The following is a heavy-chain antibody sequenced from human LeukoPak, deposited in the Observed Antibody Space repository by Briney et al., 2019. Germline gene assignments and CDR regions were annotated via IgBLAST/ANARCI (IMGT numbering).Heavy chain of an antibody. Sequence: GGSLRLSCAASGFTFNIYTMTWVRQAPGKGLEWVSSIGSSSRYIYCADSVKGRFTISRDNDNNSVYLQMNSLRAEDTAVYYCARDCSSSAFDIWGQGTMVTVSS. CDR3: ARDCSSSAFDI. D-gene: IGHD2-15*01. V-gene: IGHV3-21*01. CDR2: IGSSSRYI. J-gene: IGHJ3*02. CDR1: GFTFNIYT.